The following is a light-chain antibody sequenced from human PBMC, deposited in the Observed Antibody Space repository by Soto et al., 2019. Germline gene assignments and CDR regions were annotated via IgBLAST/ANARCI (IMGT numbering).Light chain of an antibody. CDR1: QSVSSK. CDR3: QHYNNCPHT. Sequence: EIVMTQSPATLSVSPGERATLSCRASQSVSSKLAWFQQKPGQAPSLLIYWVSTRATGVPVRFSGSGSGTEFTLTVNSLQSEDFAVYYCQHYNNCPHTFGHGTKVDIK. J-gene: IGKJ2*01. V-gene: IGKV3-15*01. CDR2: WVS.